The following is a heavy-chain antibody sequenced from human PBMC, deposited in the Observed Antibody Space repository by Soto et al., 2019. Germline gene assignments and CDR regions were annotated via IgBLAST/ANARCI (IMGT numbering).Heavy chain of an antibody. J-gene: IGHJ6*02. CDR1: GFTFNSYS. CDR3: ARDQWLVRSYYSYYGMEV. D-gene: IGHD6-19*01. CDR2: ISSSSSYI. V-gene: IGHV3-21*01. Sequence: GGSLRLSCASSGFTFNSYSMNWVRHSPGKGLEWVSSISSSSSYIYYADSVKGRFTISRDNAKNSLYLQMNSLRAEDTAVYYCARDQWLVRSYYSYYGMEVWGQGTTGTVSS.